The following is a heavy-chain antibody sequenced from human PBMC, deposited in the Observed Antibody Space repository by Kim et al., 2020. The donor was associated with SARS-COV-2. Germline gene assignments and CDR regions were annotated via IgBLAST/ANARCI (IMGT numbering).Heavy chain of an antibody. CDR1: GFTFSSYW. D-gene: IGHD2-2*01. CDR3: AREELGYCSSTSCSAADY. CDR2: IKQDGSEK. V-gene: IGHV3-7*01. Sequence: GGSLRLSCAASGFTFSSYWMSWVRQAPGKGLEWVANIKQDGSEKYYVDSVKGRFTISRYNAKNSLYLQMNSLRAEDTAVYYCAREELGYCSSTSCSAADYWGQGTLVTVSS. J-gene: IGHJ4*02.